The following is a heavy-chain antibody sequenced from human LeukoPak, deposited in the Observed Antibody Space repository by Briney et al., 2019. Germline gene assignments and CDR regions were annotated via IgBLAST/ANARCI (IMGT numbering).Heavy chain of an antibody. J-gene: IGHJ4*02. Sequence: GGSLRLSCAASGFTFSNFWMSWVRQAPGRGLEWVPNIHPDGNEKYHVESVKGRFTISRDNAKNSLFLQMNGLRVEDMAVYYCARGDDFSGDHWGQGTLVTVSS. CDR3: ARGDDFSGDH. CDR2: IHPDGNEK. D-gene: IGHD1-1*01. V-gene: IGHV3-7*04. CDR1: GFTFSNFW.